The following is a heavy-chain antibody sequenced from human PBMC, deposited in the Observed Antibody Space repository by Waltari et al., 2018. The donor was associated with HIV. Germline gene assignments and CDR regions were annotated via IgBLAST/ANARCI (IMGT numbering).Heavy chain of an antibody. V-gene: IGHV4-34*01. CDR3: TRAWAEGGPQGN. CDR2: IEHTGNT. Sequence: VQLQQWGPGLLKPSETLPLPCAVYNASLRRNYWSWIRQPPGKGPEWIGQIEHTGNTKYKASLNSRVTISVDTSKNQFSLKMKSVTAADTAFYYCTRAWAEGGPQGNWGQGALVTVSS. J-gene: IGHJ4*02. CDR1: NASLRRNY. D-gene: IGHD2-15*01.